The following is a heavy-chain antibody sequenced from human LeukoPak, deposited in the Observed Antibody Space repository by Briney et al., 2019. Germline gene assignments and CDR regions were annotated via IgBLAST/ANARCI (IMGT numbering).Heavy chain of an antibody. V-gene: IGHV4-31*03. Sequence: SETLSLTCIVSGGCIFSGGYYWSWLRQHPGKGLEWIGYIYYSGSTYYNPSLKSRVTISVDTSKNQFSLKLSSVTAADTAVYYCARYIAARHNFDYWGQGTLVTVSS. J-gene: IGHJ4*02. CDR1: GGCIFSGGYY. CDR3: ARYIAARHNFDY. CDR2: IYYSGST. D-gene: IGHD6-13*01.